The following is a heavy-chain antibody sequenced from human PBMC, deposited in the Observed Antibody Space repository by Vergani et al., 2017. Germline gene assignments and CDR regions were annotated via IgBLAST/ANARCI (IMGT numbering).Heavy chain of an antibody. CDR1: GFTFSSYG. CDR2: ISYDGSNK. Sequence: QVQLVESGGGVVQPGRSLRLSCAASGFTFSSYGMHWVRQAPGKGLEWVAVISYDGSNKYYAESVKGRFTISSDNSKNTLYLQMNSLRAEDTAVYYCARSGGIAVAGTLNVFDPWGQGTLVTVSS. CDR3: ARSGGIAVAGTLNVFDP. V-gene: IGHV3-30*03. D-gene: IGHD6-19*01. J-gene: IGHJ5*02.